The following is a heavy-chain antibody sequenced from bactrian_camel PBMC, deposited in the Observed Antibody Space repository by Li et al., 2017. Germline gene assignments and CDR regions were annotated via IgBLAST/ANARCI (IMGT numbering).Heavy chain of an antibody. J-gene: IGHJ4*01. CDR2: INTQIGTT. CDR3: AAAPLGGVISGGSWLSADEFDY. D-gene: IGHD3*01. V-gene: IGHV3S54*01. CDR1: GGPLSAGC. Sequence: HVQLVESGGDSVQAGGSLKLSCTASVGSGGPLSAGCMGWFRQVPGRKREGVAMINTQIGTTYYSDLVKGRFTIAQDNAKNTVYLQMNNLRPEDTAMYFCAAAPLGGVISGGSWLSADEFDYWGQGTQVTVS.